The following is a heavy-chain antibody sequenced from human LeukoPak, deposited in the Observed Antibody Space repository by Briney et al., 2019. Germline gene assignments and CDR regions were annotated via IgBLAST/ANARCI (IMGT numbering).Heavy chain of an antibody. J-gene: IGHJ6*02. Sequence: TSETLSLTCAVYGGSFSGYYWSWIRQPPGKGLEWIGEINHSGSTNYNPSLKSRVTISVDTSKNQFSLKLSSVTAADTAVYYCASSGPNYYGMDVWGQGTTVTVSS. CDR3: ASSGPNYYGMDV. D-gene: IGHD1-1*01. CDR1: GGSFSGYY. V-gene: IGHV4-34*01. CDR2: INHSGST.